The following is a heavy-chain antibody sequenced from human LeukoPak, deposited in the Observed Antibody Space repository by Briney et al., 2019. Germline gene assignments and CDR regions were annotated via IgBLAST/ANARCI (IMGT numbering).Heavy chain of an antibody. Sequence: GGSLRLSCAGSGXSYSDYGMHWVRQAPGKGLEWVALIWYDGTNKYYVDSVKGRFTISRDNSKNTVSLEMNSLRADDTAVYYCARDRYGIRRDYFDYWGQGILVTVSS. D-gene: IGHD1-14*01. V-gene: IGHV3-33*01. CDR1: GXSYSDYG. J-gene: IGHJ4*02. CDR3: ARDRYGIRRDYFDY. CDR2: IWYDGTNK.